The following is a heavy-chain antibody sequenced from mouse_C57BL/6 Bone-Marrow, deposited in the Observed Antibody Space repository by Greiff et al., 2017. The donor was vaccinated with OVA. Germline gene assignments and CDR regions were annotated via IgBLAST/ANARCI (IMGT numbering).Heavy chain of an antibody. CDR1: GYTFTSYW. J-gene: IGHJ1*03. Sequence: QVQLQQPGAELVMPGASVKLSCKASGYTFTSYWMHWVKQRPGQGLEWIGEIDPSDSYTNYNQKFKGKSTLTVDKSSSTAYMQLSSLTSEDSAVYYCARGAYYSNYRDFDGWGTGTTVTVSS. V-gene: IGHV1-69*01. CDR2: IDPSDSYT. CDR3: ARGAYYSNYRDFDG. D-gene: IGHD2-5*01.